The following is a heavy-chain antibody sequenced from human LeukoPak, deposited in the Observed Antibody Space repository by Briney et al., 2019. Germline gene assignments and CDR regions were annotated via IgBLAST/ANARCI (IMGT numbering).Heavy chain of an antibody. Sequence: HWASVKVSCKASGGTFSRFTISWVRQAPGQGFEWMGGITPIFGTANFAQKFQGRVSITADESTSTASMELSSLRSEDTAVYYCAREWGLESSGYYYAYWGQGTLVTVSS. CDR3: AREWGLESSGYYYAY. V-gene: IGHV1-69*01. D-gene: IGHD3-22*01. CDR1: GGTFSRFT. CDR2: ITPIFGTA. J-gene: IGHJ4*02.